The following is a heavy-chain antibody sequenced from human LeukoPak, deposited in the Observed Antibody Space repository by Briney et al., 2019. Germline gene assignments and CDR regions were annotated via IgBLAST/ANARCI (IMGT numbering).Heavy chain of an antibody. D-gene: IGHD3-10*01. CDR2: ISSRSSNI. J-gene: IGHJ4*02. CDR1: GFTFRGFS. Sequence: PGGSLRLSCAASGFTFRGFSMNWVRRTAGKGLEWVSSISSRSSNIYYADSMKGRFTISRDNAKNSLYLQMNSLRAEDTAVYYCARVGEQLGFDYWGQGTLVTVSS. CDR3: ARVGEQLGFDY. V-gene: IGHV3-21*01.